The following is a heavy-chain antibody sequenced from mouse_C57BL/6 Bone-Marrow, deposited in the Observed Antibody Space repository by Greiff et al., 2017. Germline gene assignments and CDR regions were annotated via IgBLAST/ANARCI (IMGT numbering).Heavy chain of an antibody. D-gene: IGHD1-1*01. CDR1: GFSLTSYA. CDR2: IWTGGGT. V-gene: IGHV2-9-1*01. CDR3: ARRKSSSYGYFDV. J-gene: IGHJ1*03. Sequence: QVQLQQSGPGLVAPSQSLSITCTVSGFSLTSYAIRWVRQPPGKGLEWLGVIWTGGGTNYNSALKSRLSISKDNYKSQVFLKMNRLQTDDTARYYCARRKSSSYGYFDVWCTGTTVTVSS.